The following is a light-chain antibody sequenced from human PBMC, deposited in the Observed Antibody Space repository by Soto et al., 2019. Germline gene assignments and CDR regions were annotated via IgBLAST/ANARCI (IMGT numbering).Light chain of an antibody. CDR2: GAS. J-gene: IGKJ1*01. CDR3: QQYGISGT. Sequence: GAVSLSHSERATLSCTASQSVSNNYLAWYQQKPGQAPRLLIYGASNRATGIPDRFSGSGSGTDFTLTISRLAADDFAVYYCQQYGISGTFGQVPKV. CDR1: QSVSNNY. V-gene: IGKV3-20*01.